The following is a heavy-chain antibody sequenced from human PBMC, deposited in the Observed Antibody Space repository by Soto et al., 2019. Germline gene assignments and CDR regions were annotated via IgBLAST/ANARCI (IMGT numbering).Heavy chain of an antibody. V-gene: IGHV3-30*18. D-gene: IGHD3-10*01. CDR3: AKVGSGSYLYYYYYMDV. CDR1: GFTFSSYG. Sequence: GGSLRLSCAASGFTFSSYGMHWVRQAPGKGLEWVAVISYDGSNKYYADSVKGRFTISRDNSKNTLYLQMNSLRAEDTAVYYCAKVGSGSYLYYYYYMDVWGKGTTVTVSS. J-gene: IGHJ6*03. CDR2: ISYDGSNK.